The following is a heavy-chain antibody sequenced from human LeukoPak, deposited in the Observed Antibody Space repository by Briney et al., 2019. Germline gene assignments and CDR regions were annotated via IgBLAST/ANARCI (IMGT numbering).Heavy chain of an antibody. CDR1: GYTFTSYG. CDR2: ISAYNGNT. CDR3: ASITMVRGAPGMDV. D-gene: IGHD3-10*01. Sequence: ASVKVSFKASGYTFTSYGISWVRQAPGQGLEWMGWISAYNGNTNYAQKLQGRVTMTTDTSTSTAYMELRSLRSDDTAVYYCASITMVRGAPGMDVWGQGTTVTVSS. J-gene: IGHJ6*02. V-gene: IGHV1-18*01.